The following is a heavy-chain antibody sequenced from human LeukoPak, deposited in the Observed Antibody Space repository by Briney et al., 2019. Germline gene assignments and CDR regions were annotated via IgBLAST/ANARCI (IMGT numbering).Heavy chain of an antibody. Sequence: PGRSLRLSCAASGFTFSSYAMHWVRQAPGKGLEWVAVISYDGSNKYYADSVKGRFTISRDNSKNTLYLQMNSLRAEDTAVYYCARDSAAMAAAGILYNWFDPWGQGTLATVSS. V-gene: IGHV3-30-3*01. J-gene: IGHJ5*02. CDR1: GFTFSSYA. CDR2: ISYDGSNK. D-gene: IGHD6-13*01. CDR3: ARDSAAMAAAGILYNWFDP.